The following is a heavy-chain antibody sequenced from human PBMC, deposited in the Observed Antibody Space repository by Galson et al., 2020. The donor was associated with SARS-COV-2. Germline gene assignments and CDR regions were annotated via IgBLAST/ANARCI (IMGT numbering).Heavy chain of an antibody. D-gene: IGHD3-22*01. CDR3: ARFDSSGFDY. J-gene: IGHJ4*02. CDR2: INHSGST. CDR1: GGSFSGYY. V-gene: IGHV4-34*01. Sequence: SETLSLTCAVYGGSFSGYYWSWICQPPGKGLEWIGEINHSGSTNYNPSLKSRVTISVDTSKNQFSLKLSSVTAADTAVYYCARFDSSGFDYWGQGTLVTVSS.